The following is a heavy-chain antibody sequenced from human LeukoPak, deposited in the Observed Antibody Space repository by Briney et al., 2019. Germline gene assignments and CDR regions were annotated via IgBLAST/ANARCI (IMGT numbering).Heavy chain of an antibody. J-gene: IGHJ3*01. Sequence: PGGSLRLSCAASGFTFSSYEMNWVRQAPGKGLEWVSSISRSSGRIYYADSVKGRFTISRDNARNTLSLQMKSLRAEDTAVYYCAHLTMASPDAFDVWGQGTMVTVSS. CDR3: AHLTMASPDAFDV. CDR2: ISRSSGRI. D-gene: IGHD4/OR15-4a*01. V-gene: IGHV3-21*06. CDR1: GFTFSSYE.